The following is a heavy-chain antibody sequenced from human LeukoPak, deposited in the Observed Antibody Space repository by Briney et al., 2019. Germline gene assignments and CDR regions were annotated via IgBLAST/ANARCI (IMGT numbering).Heavy chain of an antibody. CDR3: ATDLPVAGKGDYYYYMDV. Sequence: ASVKVSCKASGGTFSSLTINWERQAPGQGLERMGGVIPIFGRANYAQKFPGRVTMTEDTSTDTAYMELSSLRSEDTAVYYCATDLPVAGKGDYYYYMDVWGKGTTVTVSS. CDR1: GGTFSSLT. J-gene: IGHJ6*03. V-gene: IGHV1-69*06. D-gene: IGHD6-19*01. CDR2: VIPIFGRA.